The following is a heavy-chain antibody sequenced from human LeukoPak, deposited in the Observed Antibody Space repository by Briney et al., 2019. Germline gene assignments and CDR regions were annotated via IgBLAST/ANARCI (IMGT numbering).Heavy chain of an antibody. J-gene: IGHJ4*02. D-gene: IGHD4-11*01. CDR2: ISSRSTYI. Sequence: MPGGSLRLSCAASGFTFSDYYMSWIRQAPGKGLEWVSSISSRSTYIYYAGSVKARFIISRDNDKNSLYLQMNSLRVEDTAIYYCARGLINYGGYCLDFWGQGTLVTVSS. CDR1: GFTFSDYY. CDR3: ARGLINYGGYCLDF. V-gene: IGHV3-11*06.